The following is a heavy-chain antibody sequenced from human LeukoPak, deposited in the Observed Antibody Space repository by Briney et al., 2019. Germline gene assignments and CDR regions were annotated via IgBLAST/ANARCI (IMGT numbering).Heavy chain of an antibody. CDR3: AKRGVVIRVFLVGFHKEAYYFDS. CDR2: ISDSGGST. Sequence: PGGSLRLSCAVSGITLSNHGMSWVRQAPGKGLEWVAGISDSGGSTKYADSVKGRFTISRDNPKNTLSLQMSSLRAEDTAVYFCAKRGVVIRVFLVGFHKEAYYFDSCGQGALVTVSS. J-gene: IGHJ4*02. CDR1: GITLSNHG. V-gene: IGHV3-23*01. D-gene: IGHD3-10*01.